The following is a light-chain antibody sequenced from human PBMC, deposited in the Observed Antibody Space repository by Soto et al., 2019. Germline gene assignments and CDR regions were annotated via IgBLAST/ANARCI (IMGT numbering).Light chain of an antibody. CDR2: HVS. V-gene: IGKV3-20*01. CDR1: QSLSSTF. J-gene: IGKJ2*01. Sequence: EIVLTQSPGTLSLSPGDRATLSCRASQSLSSTFLAWYQQKPGQAPRLLIYHVSSRATGIPDRFSGSGSGTDFTLTINKLEPEDFAVYYCQQYGGSSPRFTLGQGTKLEIK. CDR3: QQYGGSSPRFT.